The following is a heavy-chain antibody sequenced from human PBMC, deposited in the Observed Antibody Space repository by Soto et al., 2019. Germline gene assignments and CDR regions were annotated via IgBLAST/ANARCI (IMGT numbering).Heavy chain of an antibody. CDR3: ARGAFSTVMSVYYYYAMDV. D-gene: IGHD2-21*01. Sequence: SVKVSCKAPGGTFSRYGINLVRQAPGQRLEWMGGIIPFFGTSNYAQKFQGTVTITADESTSTAYMEVTSLRSEDTAVYYCARGAFSTVMSVYYYYAMDVWSPGTSVIGSS. CDR2: IIPFFGTS. V-gene: IGHV1-69*13. J-gene: IGHJ6*02. CDR1: GGTFSRYG.